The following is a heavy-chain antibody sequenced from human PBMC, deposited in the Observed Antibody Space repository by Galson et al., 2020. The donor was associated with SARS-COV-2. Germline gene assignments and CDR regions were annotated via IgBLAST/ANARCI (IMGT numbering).Heavy chain of an antibody. J-gene: IGHJ6*03. CDR3: ARRKYYNYYMDV. CDR1: GGSISTSSDY. V-gene: IGHV4-39*01. CDR2: ISYSGST. Sequence: SETLSLTCTVSGGSISTSSDYWGWIRQPPGKGLEWIATISYSGSTYYKPSLKSRAMISVDKSKNQFSLKMDSVTAADTAVYYCARRKYYNYYMDVWGTGTTVTFSS.